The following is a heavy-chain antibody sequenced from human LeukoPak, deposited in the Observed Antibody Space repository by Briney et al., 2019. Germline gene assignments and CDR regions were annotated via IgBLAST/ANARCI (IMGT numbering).Heavy chain of an antibody. V-gene: IGHV4-34*01. CDR3: ASSGHCSSTSCPRSFDY. Sequence: TSETLSLTCAVYGGSFSGYYWRWLRQPPGKGLEWIGEINHSGSTNYNPSLKSRVTISVDTSKNQFSLKLSSVTAADTAVYYCASSGHCSSTSCPRSFDYWGQGTLVTVSS. CDR2: INHSGST. J-gene: IGHJ4*02. CDR1: GGSFSGYY. D-gene: IGHD2-2*01.